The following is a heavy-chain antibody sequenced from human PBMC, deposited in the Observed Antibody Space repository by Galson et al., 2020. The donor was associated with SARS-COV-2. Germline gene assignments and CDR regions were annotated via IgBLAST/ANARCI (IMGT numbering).Heavy chain of an antibody. Sequence: GESLKISCAASGFTFSNYAIHWVRQAPGKGLEWLAVISYDGNYKFYADSVKGRFTISRDNSKNTLYLQVNSLTTEDTAMYYCARENYDASLRDFDDWGQGTLVTVSS. V-gene: IGHV3-30*04. CDR1: GFTFSNYA. CDR2: ISYDGNYK. D-gene: IGHD3-22*01. CDR3: ARENYDASLRDFDD. J-gene: IGHJ4*02.